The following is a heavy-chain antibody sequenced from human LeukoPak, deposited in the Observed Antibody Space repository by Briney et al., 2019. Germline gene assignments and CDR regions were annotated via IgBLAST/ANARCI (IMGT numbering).Heavy chain of an antibody. CDR3: ARSVQPFYYYYMDV. J-gene: IGHJ6*03. Sequence: GGSLRLSCAASGFTFSSYEMNWVRQAPGKGLEWVSYISSSGSTIYYADSVTGRFTISRDYAKNSLYLQMNSLRAEDTAVYYCARSVQPFYYYYMDVWGKGTTVTVSS. CDR1: GFTFSSYE. D-gene: IGHD4-17*01. V-gene: IGHV3-48*03. CDR2: ISSSGSTI.